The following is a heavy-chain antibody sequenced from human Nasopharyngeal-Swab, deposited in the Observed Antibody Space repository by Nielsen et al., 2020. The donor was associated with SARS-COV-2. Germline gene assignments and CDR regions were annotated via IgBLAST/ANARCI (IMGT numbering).Heavy chain of an antibody. CDR3: ARRGRCSGSSCDMDV. J-gene: IGHJ6*02. D-gene: IGHD2-2*01. CDR1: GYSFNNYC. CDR2: INPGSGGT. V-gene: IGHV1-46*02. Sequence: ASVKVSCKASGYSFNNYCIHWVRQAPGQGLEWMGMINPGSGGTTYAQKFLGRVTMTRDTSTSTVFMDLSSLRSEDTAVYYCARRGRCSGSSCDMDVWGQGTTVTVSS.